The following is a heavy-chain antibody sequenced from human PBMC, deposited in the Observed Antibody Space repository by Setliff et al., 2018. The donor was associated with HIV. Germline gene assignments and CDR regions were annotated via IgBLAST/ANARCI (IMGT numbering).Heavy chain of an antibody. CDR3: ARETQQSYNIVTGYNYYYGIDV. D-gene: IGHD3-9*01. Sequence: SETLSLTCTVSGGSISSGSYYWTWIRQPAGKGPEWIGHIYTNGYTNYNPSLRRRVTISADTSKNQVSLRLRSVTAADTAVYYCARETQQSYNIVTGYNYYYGIDVWGQGTTVTVSS. J-gene: IGHJ6*02. CDR1: GGSISSGSYY. V-gene: IGHV4-61*09. CDR2: IYTNGYT.